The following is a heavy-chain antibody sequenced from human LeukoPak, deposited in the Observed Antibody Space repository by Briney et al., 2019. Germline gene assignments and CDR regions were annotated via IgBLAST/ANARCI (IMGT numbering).Heavy chain of an antibody. D-gene: IGHD3-10*01. Sequence: SETLSLTCAVYGGSFSGYYWSWIRQPPGKGLEWIGEINHSGSTYYNPSLKSRVTISVDTSKNQFSLKLSSVTAADTAVYYCARQRYYGSGGFDYWGQGTLVTVSS. V-gene: IGHV4-34*01. CDR1: GGSFSGYY. J-gene: IGHJ4*02. CDR2: INHSGST. CDR3: ARQRYYGSGGFDY.